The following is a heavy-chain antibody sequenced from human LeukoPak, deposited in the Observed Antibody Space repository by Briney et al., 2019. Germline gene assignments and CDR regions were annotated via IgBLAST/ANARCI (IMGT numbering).Heavy chain of an antibody. CDR1: GFTFSDYA. J-gene: IGHJ5*02. Sequence: GGSLRLSCAASGFTFSDYAMHWVRQAPGKELEYVSAISSNGGSIHYANSVKGRFTISRDNSKNTLYLQMDSLRAEDTAVYYCARDNRWIQLWGNWFDPWGQGTLVTVSS. V-gene: IGHV3-64*01. D-gene: IGHD5-18*01. CDR2: ISSNGGSI. CDR3: ARDNRWIQLWGNWFDP.